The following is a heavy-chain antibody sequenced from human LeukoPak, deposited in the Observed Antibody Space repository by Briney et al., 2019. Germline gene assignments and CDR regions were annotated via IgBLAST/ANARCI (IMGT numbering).Heavy chain of an antibody. CDR1: GFTISSYG. J-gene: IGHJ4*02. CDR3: ARDKRPWTIFGVVIDY. CDR2: IWYDGSNK. Sequence: GGSLRLSCAASGFTISSYGMHWVRQAPGKGLEWVAVIWYDGSNKYYADSVKGRFTISRDNSKNTLYLQMNSLRSDDTAVYYCARDKRPWTIFGVVIDYWGQGTLVTVSS. D-gene: IGHD3-3*01. V-gene: IGHV3-33*01.